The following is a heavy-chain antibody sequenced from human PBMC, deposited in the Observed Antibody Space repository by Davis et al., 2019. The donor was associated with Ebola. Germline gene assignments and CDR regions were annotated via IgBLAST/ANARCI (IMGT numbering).Heavy chain of an antibody. Sequence: ASVKVSCKASGYSFTNYYLHWVRQAPGQGLEWMGWINTNTGNPTYAQGFTGRFVFSLDTSVNTAYLEITSLKAEDTAVYFCASSGSHYYIMDVWGQGTTVTVSS. J-gene: IGHJ6*02. CDR1: GYSFTNYY. CDR3: ASSGSHYYIMDV. V-gene: IGHV7-4-1*02. D-gene: IGHD6-19*01. CDR2: INTNTGNP.